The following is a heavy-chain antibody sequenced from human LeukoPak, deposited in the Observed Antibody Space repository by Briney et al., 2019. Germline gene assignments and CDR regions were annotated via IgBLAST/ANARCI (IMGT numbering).Heavy chain of an antibody. J-gene: IGHJ3*02. CDR1: GFTFSNYH. Sequence: ASVKVSCKTSGFTFSNYHISWVRQAPGQGLEWMGWISAYNGNTNYAQKLQGRVTMTTDTSTSTAYMELRSLRSDDTAVYYCARDPTTLYYYDSSGYLRAFDIWGQGTMVTVSS. D-gene: IGHD3-22*01. CDR3: ARDPTTLYYYDSSGYLRAFDI. CDR2: ISAYNGNT. V-gene: IGHV1-18*01.